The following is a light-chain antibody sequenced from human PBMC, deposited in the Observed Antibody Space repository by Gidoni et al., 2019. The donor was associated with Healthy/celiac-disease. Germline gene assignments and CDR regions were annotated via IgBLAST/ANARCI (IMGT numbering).Light chain of an antibody. V-gene: IGKV1-NL1*01. CDR1: QGISNS. CDR3: QQYYSTPRYT. CDR2: AAS. Sequence: DIQMPQSPSSLSASVGDRVTITCRASQGISNSLAWYQQKPGKAPKLLLYAASRLESGVPSRLSGSGSGTDYTLTISSLQPEDFATYYCQQYYSTPRYTFGQGTKLEIK. J-gene: IGKJ2*01.